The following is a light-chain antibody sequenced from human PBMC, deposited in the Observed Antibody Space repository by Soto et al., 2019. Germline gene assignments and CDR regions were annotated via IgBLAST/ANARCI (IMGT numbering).Light chain of an antibody. V-gene: IGKV2-28*01. CDR3: MQALQDPIT. CDR2: LGS. J-gene: IGKJ5*01. Sequence: EIVLTKPPPSLPVTAGEPASISCRSSQSLLHSNGYNYLDWYLQKPGQSPKLLIYLGSNRASGVPDRFSGSGSGTDFTLSISTVEAGDVGVYYCMQALQDPITLGQGTRLEIK. CDR1: QSLLHSNGYNY.